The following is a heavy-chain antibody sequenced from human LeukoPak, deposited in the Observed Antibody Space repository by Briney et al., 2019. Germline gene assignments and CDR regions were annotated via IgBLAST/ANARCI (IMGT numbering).Heavy chain of an antibody. CDR3: ASSGYYGPDY. J-gene: IGHJ4*02. CDR1: GGSISSGSYY. Sequence: SETLSLTFTVSGGSISSGSYYWSWIRQPPGKGLEWIGYIYYSGSTNYNPSLKSRVTISVDTSKNQFSLKLSSVTAADTAVYYCASSGYYGPDYWGQGTLVTVSS. CDR2: IYYSGST. V-gene: IGHV4-61*01. D-gene: IGHD3-22*01.